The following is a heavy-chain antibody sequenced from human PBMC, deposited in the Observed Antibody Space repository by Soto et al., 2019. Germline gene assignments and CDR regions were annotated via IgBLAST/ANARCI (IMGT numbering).Heavy chain of an antibody. CDR2: LSWNSGTI. CDR1: GFTFDDYA. J-gene: IGHJ3*02. D-gene: IGHD5-18*01. CDR3: AKARGYSYGPGAFDI. Sequence: GGSLRLSCAPSGFTFDDYAMHWVRQAPGKGLECVSGLSWNSGTIGYADSVKGRFTISRDNDKNYLYLQMNRLSADETALYYCAKARGYSYGPGAFDIWSKGTMVTVAS. V-gene: IGHV3-9*01.